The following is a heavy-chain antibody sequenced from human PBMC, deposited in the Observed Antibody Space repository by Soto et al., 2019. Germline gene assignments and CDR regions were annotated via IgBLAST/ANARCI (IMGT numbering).Heavy chain of an antibody. V-gene: IGHV3-15*01. D-gene: IGHD3-22*01. CDR1: GFTFSNAW. CDR2: IKSKTDGGTT. Sequence: GSLRLSCAASGFTFSNAWMSWVRQAPGKGLEWVGRIKSKTDGGTTDYAAPVKGRFTISRDDSKNTLYLQMNSLKTEDTAVYYCTTDSDYYDSSGYPYWGQGTLVTVSS. J-gene: IGHJ4*02. CDR3: TTDSDYYDSSGYPY.